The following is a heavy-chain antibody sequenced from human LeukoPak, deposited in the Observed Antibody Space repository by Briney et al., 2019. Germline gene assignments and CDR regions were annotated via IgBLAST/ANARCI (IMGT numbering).Heavy chain of an antibody. J-gene: IGHJ5*02. V-gene: IGHV4-39*07. CDR3: ARGGRGYSYGYGLRGWFDP. D-gene: IGHD5-18*01. CDR1: GGSISSSRYY. CDR2: IHYSGST. Sequence: SETLSLTCTVSGGSISSSRYYWGWIRQPPGKGLEWIGSIHYSGSTYYNPSLKSRVTISVDTSKNQFSLKLSSVTAADTAVYYCARGGRGYSYGYGLRGWFDPWGQGTLVTVSS.